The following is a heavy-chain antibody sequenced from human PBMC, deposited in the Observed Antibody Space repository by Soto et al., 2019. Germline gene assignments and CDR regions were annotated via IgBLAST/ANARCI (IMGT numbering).Heavy chain of an antibody. CDR2: IRSKANSYAT. V-gene: IGHV3-73*01. CDR3: TRLSRYYDFWSGYQNWFDP. CDR1: GFTFSGSA. Sequence: GESLKISCAASGFTFSGSAMHWVRQASGKGLEWVGRIRSKANSYATAYAASVKGRFTISRDDSKNTAYLQMNSLKTEDTAVYYCTRLSRYYDFWSGYQNWFDPWGQGTLVTVSS. D-gene: IGHD3-3*01. J-gene: IGHJ5*02.